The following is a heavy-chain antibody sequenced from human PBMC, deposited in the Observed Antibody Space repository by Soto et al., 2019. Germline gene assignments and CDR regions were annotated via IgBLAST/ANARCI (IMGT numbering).Heavy chain of an antibody. CDR1: GESFSGYY. CDR3: ARGFGVDVVVVPAAIESKGNYYYMDV. Sequence: PSETLSLTCAVYGESFSGYYWSWIRQHPGKGLEWIGEINHSGSTNYNPSLKSRVTISVDTSKNQFSLKLSSVTAADTAVYYCARGFGVDVVVVPAAIESKGNYYYMDVWGKGTTVTVYS. V-gene: IGHV4-34*01. CDR2: INHSGST. J-gene: IGHJ6*03. D-gene: IGHD2-2*01.